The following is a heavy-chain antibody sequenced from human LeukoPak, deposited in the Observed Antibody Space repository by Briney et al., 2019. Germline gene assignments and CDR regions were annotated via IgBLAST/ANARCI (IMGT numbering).Heavy chain of an antibody. CDR1: GFTFGSYA. J-gene: IGHJ4*02. V-gene: IGHV3-23*01. Sequence: AGGSLRLSCAASGFTFGSYAMSWVRQAPGKGLEWVSAISGSGGSTYYADSVKGRFTISRDNSKDTLYLQMNSLRAEDTAVYYCAKGTRSSSWVFDYWGQGTLVTVSS. D-gene: IGHD6-13*01. CDR2: ISGSGGST. CDR3: AKGTRSSSWVFDY.